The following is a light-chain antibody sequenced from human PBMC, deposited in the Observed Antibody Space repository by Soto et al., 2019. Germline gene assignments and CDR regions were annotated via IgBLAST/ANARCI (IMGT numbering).Light chain of an antibody. CDR3: HQYGVLPKT. CDR1: QSISANY. V-gene: IGKV3-20*01. J-gene: IGKJ1*01. CDR2: GVS. Sequence: EIVLTQSPGTVYLSPGDRATLSCRASQSISANYLAWYQQKPGQAPRLLIYGVSIRATGIPDRFAGSGSGPDFTLTISRLEPEDFAVYYCHQYGVLPKTFGQGTTVEIK.